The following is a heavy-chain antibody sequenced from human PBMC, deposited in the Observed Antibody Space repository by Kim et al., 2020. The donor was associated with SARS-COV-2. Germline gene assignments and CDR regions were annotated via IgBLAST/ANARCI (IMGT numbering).Heavy chain of an antibody. CDR2: INPSGGST. CDR3: ARDIVVVPAASGFDY. Sequence: ASVKVSCKASVYTFTSYYMHWVRQAPGQGLDWMGIINPSGGSTSYAQKFQGRVTMTRDTSTSTVYMELSSLRSEDTAVYYCARDIVVVPAASGFDYWGQGTLVTVSS. CDR1: VYTFTSYY. D-gene: IGHD2-2*01. V-gene: IGHV1-46*01. J-gene: IGHJ4*02.